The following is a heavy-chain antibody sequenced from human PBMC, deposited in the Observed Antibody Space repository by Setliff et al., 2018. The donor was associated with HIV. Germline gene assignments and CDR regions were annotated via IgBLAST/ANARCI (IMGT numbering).Heavy chain of an antibody. Sequence: GESLKISCKGSGYNFPNYWIGWVRQTPGKGLEWMGVIFPDASDTRYSPSFQGHVTISADKSISTAYLQWSSLKASDTAMYYCAKHPLRPGISGYFYFIDVWGKGTTVTVSS. J-gene: IGHJ6*04. CDR1: GYNFPNYW. CDR2: IFPDASDT. V-gene: IGHV5-51*01. D-gene: IGHD3-9*01. CDR3: AKHPLRPGISGYFYFIDV.